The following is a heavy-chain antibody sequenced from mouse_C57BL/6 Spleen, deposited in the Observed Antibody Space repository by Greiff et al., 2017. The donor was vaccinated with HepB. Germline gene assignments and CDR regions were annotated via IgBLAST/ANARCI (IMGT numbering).Heavy chain of an antibody. CDR2: IHPSDSDT. D-gene: IGHD1-1*01. Sequence: QVHVKQPGAELVKPGASVKVSCKASGYTFTSYWMHWVKQRPGQGLEWIGRIHPSDSDTNYNQKFKGKATLTVDKSSSTAYMQLSSLTSEDSAVYYCAIGGYYGSSYGYFDYWGQGTTLTVSS. J-gene: IGHJ2*01. V-gene: IGHV1-74*01. CDR1: GYTFTSYW. CDR3: AIGGYYGSSYGYFDY.